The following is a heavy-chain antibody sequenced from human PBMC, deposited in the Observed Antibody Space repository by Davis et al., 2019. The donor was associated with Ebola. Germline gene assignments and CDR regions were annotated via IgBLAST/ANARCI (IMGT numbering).Heavy chain of an antibody. J-gene: IGHJ5*02. Sequence: GESLKISCAASGLAFSGNGMHWVRQAPGKGLEWVAIIWYDGSIKYYADSVKGRFTISRDNFKNTLDLQMNSLTVEDTAAYYCARDVGSGPYVGGRFDPWGQGTLVIVSS. CDR3: ARDVGSGPYVGGRFDP. V-gene: IGHV3-33*01. CDR1: GLAFSGNG. D-gene: IGHD1-26*01. CDR2: IWYDGSIK.